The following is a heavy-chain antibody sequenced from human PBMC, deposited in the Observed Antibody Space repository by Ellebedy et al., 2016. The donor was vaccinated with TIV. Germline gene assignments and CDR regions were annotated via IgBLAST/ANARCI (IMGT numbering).Heavy chain of an antibody. CDR1: GFTFSDYY. J-gene: IGHJ3*02. CDR3: ARDSMATIAFDI. V-gene: IGHV3-11*01. CDR2: ITGSGRSI. D-gene: IGHD5-24*01. Sequence: GESLKISCAASGFTFSDYYMTWIRQAPGKGLAWVSYITGSGRSIYYADSVKGRFTITRDNAKNSRSLQMNSLRAEDTAVYYCARDSMATIAFDIWGQGTMVTVSS.